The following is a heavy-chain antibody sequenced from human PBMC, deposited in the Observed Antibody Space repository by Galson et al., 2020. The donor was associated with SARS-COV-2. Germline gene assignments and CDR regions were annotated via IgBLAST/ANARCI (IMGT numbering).Heavy chain of an antibody. D-gene: IGHD3-10*01. V-gene: IGHV4-59*01. J-gene: IGHJ4*02. Sequence: SQTLSLTCTVSGGSISTYYWSWIRQPPGEGLEFIGYIYYGGNIDYNPSLKSRVTISVDTSKNQFSLKLSSVTAADTAVYYCVGGSGSYYSFDYWGQGTLVTVSS. CDR1: GGSISTYY. CDR2: IYYGGNI. CDR3: VGGSGSYYSFDY.